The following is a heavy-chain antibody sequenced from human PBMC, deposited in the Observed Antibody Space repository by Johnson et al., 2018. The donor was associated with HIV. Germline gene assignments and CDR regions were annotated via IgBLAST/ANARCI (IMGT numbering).Heavy chain of an antibody. D-gene: IGHD6-19*01. J-gene: IGHJ3*02. V-gene: IGHV3-43D*03. CDR2: ISWDGGST. CDR1: GFTFDDYA. Sequence: VQLVESGGVVVQPGGSLRLSCAASGFTFDDYAMHWVRQAPGKCLEWVSLISWDGGSTYYADSVKGRFTISRDNSKNSLYLQMNSLKAEDTALYYCAKEEGSSGWFGGFDICGQGTMVTVSS. CDR3: AKEEGSSGWFGGFDI.